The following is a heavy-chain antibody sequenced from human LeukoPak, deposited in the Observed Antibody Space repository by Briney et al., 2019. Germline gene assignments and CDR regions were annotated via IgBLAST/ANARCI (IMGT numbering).Heavy chain of an antibody. V-gene: IGHV4-59*08. CDR1: GGSISSYY. CDR2: IYYSGST. Sequence: SETLSLTCTVSGGSISSYYWSWIRQPPGKGLEWIGYIYYSGSTNYNPSLESRVTISVDTSRNQFSLKLSSVTAADTAVYYCARHGTLGSITYPLDYWGQGTLVTVFS. D-gene: IGHD3-16*01. J-gene: IGHJ4*02. CDR3: ARHGTLGSITYPLDY.